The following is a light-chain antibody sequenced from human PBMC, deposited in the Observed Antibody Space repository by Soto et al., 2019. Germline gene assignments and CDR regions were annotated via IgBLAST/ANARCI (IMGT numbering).Light chain of an antibody. Sequence: EIVLTQSPGTLSLSPGETATLSCRASQSISSNYLAWYQQKPGQAPRLLIYDASRRATGIPDRFSGSGSGTDFTLIISRLEPEDFAVYYCQQYGSSPAVTFGGGTKVDIK. CDR1: QSISSNY. V-gene: IGKV3-20*01. CDR3: QQYGSSPAVT. CDR2: DAS. J-gene: IGKJ4*01.